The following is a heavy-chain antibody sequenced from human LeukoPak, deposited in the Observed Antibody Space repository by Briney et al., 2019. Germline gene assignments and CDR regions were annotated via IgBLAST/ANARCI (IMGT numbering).Heavy chain of an antibody. D-gene: IGHD2-15*01. Sequence: GGSLRLSCSASGFSFSSYEMNWVRQAPGKGLEWVSYISSSGSTIYYADSVKGRFTISRDNAKNSLYLQMNSLRAEDTAVYYCVQESSSLLRSYFDYWGQGTLVTVSS. V-gene: IGHV3-48*03. CDR2: ISSSGSTI. CDR3: VQESSSLLRSYFDY. J-gene: IGHJ4*02. CDR1: GFSFSSYE.